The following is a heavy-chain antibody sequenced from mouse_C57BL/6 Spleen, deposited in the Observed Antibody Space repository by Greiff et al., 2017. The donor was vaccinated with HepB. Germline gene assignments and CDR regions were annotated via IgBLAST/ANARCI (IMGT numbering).Heavy chain of an antibody. CDR1: GYAFSSSW. J-gene: IGHJ2*01. CDR3: AREDYYGSDY. D-gene: IGHD1-1*01. CDR2: IYPGDGDT. V-gene: IGHV1-82*01. Sequence: QVQLQQSGPELVKPGASVKISCKASGYAFSSSWMNWVKQRPGKGLEWIGRIYPGDGDTNYNGKFKGKATLTADKSSSTAYMQLSSLTSEDSAVYFCAREDYYGSDYWGQGTTLTVSS.